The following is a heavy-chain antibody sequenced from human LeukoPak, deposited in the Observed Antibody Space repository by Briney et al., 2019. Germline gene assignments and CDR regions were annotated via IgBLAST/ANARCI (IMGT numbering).Heavy chain of an antibody. CDR1: GFTFSSYG. V-gene: IGHV3-33*06. Sequence: GRSLRLSCAASGFTFSSYGMHWVRQAPGKGLEWVAVIWYDGSNKYYADSVKGRFTFSRDNSKNALYLQMNSLRAEDTAVYYCAKDWDGYYEGYFDYWGQGTLVTVSS. J-gene: IGHJ4*02. CDR3: AKDWDGYYEGYFDY. CDR2: IWYDGSNK. D-gene: IGHD5-24*01.